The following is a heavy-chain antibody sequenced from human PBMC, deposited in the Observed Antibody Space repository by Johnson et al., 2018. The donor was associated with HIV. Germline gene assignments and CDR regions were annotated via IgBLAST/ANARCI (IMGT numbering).Heavy chain of an antibody. Sequence: QMQLVESGGGVVQPGRSLRLSCAASGFTFSSYAMHWVRQPPGKGLEWVTFIRFDGSNKYYEDSVKGRFTISRDNSKNTVYLQMNNLRAEDTAVYYCAKEAGWSILGATAGRDAFDIWGQGAMVTVSS. CDR3: AKEAGWSILGATAGRDAFDI. CDR1: GFTFSSYA. D-gene: IGHD1-26*01. J-gene: IGHJ3*02. CDR2: IRFDGSNK. V-gene: IGHV3-30*02.